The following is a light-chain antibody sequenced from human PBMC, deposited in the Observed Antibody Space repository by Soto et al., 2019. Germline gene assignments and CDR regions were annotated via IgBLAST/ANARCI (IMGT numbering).Light chain of an antibody. CDR3: SLYTSISTYV. J-gene: IGLJ1*01. CDR1: SSNIGSNT. Sequence: QSVLTQPPSASGTPGQRVTISCSGSSSNIGSNTVNWYQQLPGTAPKLLMYSNHQRPSGVPDRFSGSTSGNTASLTISGLQAEDEADYYCSLYTSISTYVFGTGTKVTVL. CDR2: SNH. V-gene: IGLV1-44*01.